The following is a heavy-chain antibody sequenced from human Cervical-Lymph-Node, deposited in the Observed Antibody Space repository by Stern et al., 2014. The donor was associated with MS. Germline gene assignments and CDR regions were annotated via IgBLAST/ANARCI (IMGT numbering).Heavy chain of an antibody. CDR1: GDSISSYTHY. V-gene: IGHV4-39*01. D-gene: IGHD2-8*02. CDR2: VYYSGAT. CDR3: AKHACTGAACPFDL. Sequence: QVQLGQSGPGLVKPSETLSLTCAVSGDSISSYTHYWAWIRQPPGKGLEWIGSVYYSGATYYKPSLKSPVTIPGDTSKNHFSLGLNPVTAADTAVYYCAKHACTGAACPFDLWGQGTLVTVSS. J-gene: IGHJ4*02.